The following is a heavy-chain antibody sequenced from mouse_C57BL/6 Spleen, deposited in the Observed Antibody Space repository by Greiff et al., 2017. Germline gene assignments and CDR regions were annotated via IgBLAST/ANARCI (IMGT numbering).Heavy chain of an antibody. J-gene: IGHJ4*01. D-gene: IGHD2-4*01. CDR3: ARGRVYYDYHYYAMDY. CDR1: GYTFTSYW. CDR2: IYPGSGST. Sequence: QVQLQQPGAELVKPGASVKMSCKASGYTFTSYWITWVKQRPGQGLEWIGDIYPGSGSTNYNEKFKSKATLTVDTSSSTAYMQLSSLTSEDSAVYYCARGRVYYDYHYYAMDYWGQGTSVTVSS. V-gene: IGHV1-55*01.